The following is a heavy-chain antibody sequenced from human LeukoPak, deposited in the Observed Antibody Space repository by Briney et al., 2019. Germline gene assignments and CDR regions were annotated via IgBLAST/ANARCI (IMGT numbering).Heavy chain of an antibody. CDR2: ISGGGETT. J-gene: IGHJ4*02. CDR3: ARDYADYVGYFFFDY. D-gene: IGHD4-17*01. Sequence: GGSLRLSCAASGFTFNNFAMSWVRQAPGKGLEWVSSISGGGETTYYADSAKGRFTISRDNSQNTLYLQMNSLRAEDTAVYYCARDYADYVGYFFFDYWGQGTLVTVSS. CDR1: GFTFNNFA. V-gene: IGHV3-23*01.